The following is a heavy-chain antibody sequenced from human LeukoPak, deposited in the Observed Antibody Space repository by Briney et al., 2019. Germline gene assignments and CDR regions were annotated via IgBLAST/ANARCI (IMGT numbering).Heavy chain of an antibody. CDR1: EFSFSNYA. D-gene: IGHD5-12*01. CDR3: AKDMQTWPRFPDY. Sequence: GGSLRLSCGASEFSFSNYAMTWVRQAPGKGLEWVSGISDSGSTAFYADSVKGRFTSSRDNPKNTLYLQINSLRAEDTAVYYCAKDMQTWPRFPDYWGQGTLVTVSS. V-gene: IGHV3-23*01. J-gene: IGHJ4*02. CDR2: ISDSGSTA.